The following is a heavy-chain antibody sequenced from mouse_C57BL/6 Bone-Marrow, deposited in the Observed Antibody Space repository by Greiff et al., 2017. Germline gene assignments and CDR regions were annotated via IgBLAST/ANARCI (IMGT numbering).Heavy chain of an antibody. D-gene: IGHD4-1*01. V-gene: IGHV5-15*01. CDR3: ARLWDGEGFAY. J-gene: IGHJ3*01. Sequence: EVTLVESGGGLVQPGGSLKLSCAASGFTFSDYGMAWVRQAPRKGPEWVAFISNLAYSIYYADTVTGRFTISRENAKNTLYLEMSSLRSEDTAMYYCARLWDGEGFAYWGQGTLVTVSA. CDR1: GFTFSDYG. CDR2: ISNLAYSI.